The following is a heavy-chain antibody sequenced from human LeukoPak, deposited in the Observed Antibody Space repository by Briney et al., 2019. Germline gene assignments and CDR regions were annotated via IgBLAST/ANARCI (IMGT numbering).Heavy chain of an antibody. V-gene: IGHV4-59*01. CDR3: ARFGYNNGVGQLDY. Sequence: PSETLSLTRTVSGGSIGNYYWTWIRQPPGKGLEWIGYIHYSGTTNFNPSLKCRVTMSVDTSKIQFSLKLSSVAAADTAVYYCARFGYNNGVGQLDYWGQGTLVTVSS. CDR1: GGSIGNYY. D-gene: IGHD2-8*01. J-gene: IGHJ4*02. CDR2: IHYSGTT.